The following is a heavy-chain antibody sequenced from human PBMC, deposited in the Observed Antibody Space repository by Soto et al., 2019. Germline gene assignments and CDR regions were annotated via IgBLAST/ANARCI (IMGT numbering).Heavy chain of an antibody. D-gene: IGHD3-3*01. V-gene: IGHV5-10-1*01. J-gene: IGHJ6*02. CDR3: ARNTSQLYGFWSGSRETKGDYGMDV. CDR1: TDFFSSSW. CDR2: IDPSDSYT. Sequence: PGESLKISCKGSTDFFSSSWINWVRQTPGKGLEWVGRIDPSDSYTNYNPSFEGHVTISVDTSLTTAFLQWSSLKASDTAMYYCARNTSQLYGFWSGSRETKGDYGMDVWGQGTTVTVSS.